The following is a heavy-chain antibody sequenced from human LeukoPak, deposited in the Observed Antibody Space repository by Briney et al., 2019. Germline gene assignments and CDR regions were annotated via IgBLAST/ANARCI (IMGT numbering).Heavy chain of an antibody. Sequence: SVKVSCKASGYKFTNYGISWVRQAPGQGLEWMGGIIPIFGTANYAQKFQGRVTITADESTSTAYMELSSLRSEDTAVYYCASDYGSGSYYNIHPSSFNWFDPWGQGTLVTVSS. CDR3: ASDYGSGSYYNIHPSSFNWFDP. J-gene: IGHJ5*02. V-gene: IGHV1-69*13. CDR1: GYKFTNYG. CDR2: IIPIFGTA. D-gene: IGHD3-10*01.